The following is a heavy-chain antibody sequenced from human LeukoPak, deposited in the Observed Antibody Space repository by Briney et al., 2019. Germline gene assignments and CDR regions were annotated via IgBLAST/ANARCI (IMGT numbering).Heavy chain of an antibody. Sequence: GGSLRLSCAASGFTFSDYYMSWIRQAPGKGLEWVSYIGANGSTIYYADSVRGRFTISRDNAKNSLYLQMNSLRAEDTAVYYCARDRRGYSYGLDAYWGQGTLVTVSS. D-gene: IGHD5-18*01. J-gene: IGHJ4*02. CDR1: GFTFSDYY. CDR3: ARDRRGYSYGLDAY. CDR2: IGANGSTI. V-gene: IGHV3-11*04.